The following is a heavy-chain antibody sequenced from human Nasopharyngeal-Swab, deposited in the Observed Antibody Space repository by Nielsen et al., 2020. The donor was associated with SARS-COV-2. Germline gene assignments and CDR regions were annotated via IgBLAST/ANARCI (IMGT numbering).Heavy chain of an antibody. V-gene: IGHV3-30*04. D-gene: IGHD3-22*01. CDR2: ISFDGTNK. CDR3: VRDRDIFGYDSSGYYGADAFDL. Sequence: GESLKISCAASGFIFHSFAMHWVRQSPGKGLEWVALISFDGTNKYYAGSVRGRFTISRDTSKDTLYLQMNNLRAEDTAVYYRVRDRDIFGYDSSGYYGADAFDLWGQGTMVTVSA. J-gene: IGHJ3*01. CDR1: GFIFHSFA.